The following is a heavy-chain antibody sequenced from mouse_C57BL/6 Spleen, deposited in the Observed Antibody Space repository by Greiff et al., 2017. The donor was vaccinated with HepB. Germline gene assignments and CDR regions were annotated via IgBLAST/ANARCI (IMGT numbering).Heavy chain of an antibody. CDR1: GYTFTSYW. V-gene: IGHV1-52*01. CDR2: IDPSDSET. Sequence: QVQLKQPGAELVRPGSSVKLSCKASGYTFTSYWMHWVKQRPIQGLEWIGNIDPSDSETHYNQKFKDKATLTVDKSSSTAYMQLSSLTSEDSAVYYCARSSLSDAMDYWGQGTSVTVSS. CDR3: ARSSLSDAMDY. D-gene: IGHD6-5*01. J-gene: IGHJ4*01.